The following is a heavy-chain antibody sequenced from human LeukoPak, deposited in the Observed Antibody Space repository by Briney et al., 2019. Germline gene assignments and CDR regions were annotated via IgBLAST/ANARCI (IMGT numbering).Heavy chain of an antibody. Sequence: SETLSLTCTVSGGSISSDYWSWIRQSPGKGLEWIAYINFDGRTNHNPSLKSRVTISVDRSKDQFSLKLSSVTAADTAVYYCAREGSLWQQLVRPWGQGTLVTVSS. J-gene: IGHJ4*02. D-gene: IGHD6-13*01. CDR1: GGSISSDY. CDR3: AREGSLWQQLVRP. CDR2: INFDGRT. V-gene: IGHV4-59*12.